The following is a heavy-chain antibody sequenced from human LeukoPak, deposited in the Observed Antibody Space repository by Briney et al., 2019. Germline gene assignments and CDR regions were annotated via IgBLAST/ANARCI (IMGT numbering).Heavy chain of an antibody. J-gene: IGHJ4*02. CDR1: GGSISSSSYY. D-gene: IGHD6-25*01. V-gene: IGHV4-39*01. Sequence: SETLSLTCTVSGGSISSSSYYWGWIRQPPGKGLEWIGSIYYSGSTYYNPSLKSRVTISVDTSKNQFSLKLGSVTAADTAVYYCARHGSAGRYYFDYWGQGTLVTVSS. CDR3: ARHGSAGRYYFDY. CDR2: IYYSGST.